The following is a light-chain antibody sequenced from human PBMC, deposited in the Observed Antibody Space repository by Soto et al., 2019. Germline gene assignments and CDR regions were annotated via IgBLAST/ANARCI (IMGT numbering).Light chain of an antibody. V-gene: IGKV3-15*01. J-gene: IGKJ5*01. CDR1: QSININ. CDR2: GAS. CDR3: QQYDNLSIT. Sequence: EIVLTQSPGTLSLSPGERAPPSCRASQSININLAWYQQKPGQAPRLLIYGASTRATGLPARFSGSGSGTELTIIISSLQSEDFEVYYGQQYDNLSITFGQGTRLDIK.